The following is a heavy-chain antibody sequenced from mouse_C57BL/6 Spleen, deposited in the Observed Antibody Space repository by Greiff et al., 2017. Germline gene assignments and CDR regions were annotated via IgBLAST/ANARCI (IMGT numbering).Heavy chain of an antibody. J-gene: IGHJ4*01. CDR3: ARASSGRDYAMDY. CDR2: IYPGSGST. CDR1: GYTFTSYW. D-gene: IGHD3-2*02. Sequence: VQLQQSGAELVKPGASVKMSCKASGYTFTSYWITWVKQRPGQGLEWIGDIYPGSGSTNYNEKFKSKATLTVDTSSSTAYMQLSSLTSEDSAVYYCARASSGRDYAMDYWGQGTSVTVSS. V-gene: IGHV1-55*01.